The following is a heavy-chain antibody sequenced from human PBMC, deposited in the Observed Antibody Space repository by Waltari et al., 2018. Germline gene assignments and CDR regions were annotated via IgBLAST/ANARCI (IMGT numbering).Heavy chain of an antibody. J-gene: IGHJ4*02. Sequence: QVQLQESGPGLVEPSEALSLSCSVSRASVSRSYWSWIRQPPGKGLEYIGYIYYNGDINYNPSLKSRVTMSLDTSNNQLSLNLNSVTAADTGLYYCVKTARSLDYWGQGILVTVSS. CDR3: VKTARSLDY. V-gene: IGHV4-59*02. CDR2: IYYNGDI. CDR1: RASVSRSY.